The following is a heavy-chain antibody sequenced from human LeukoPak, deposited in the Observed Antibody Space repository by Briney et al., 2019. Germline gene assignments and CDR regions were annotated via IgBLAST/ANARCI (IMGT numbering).Heavy chain of an antibody. V-gene: IGHV3-30*12. D-gene: IGHD2-2*02. Sequence: GGSLRLSCAVSGFTFSNHGMHWVRQAPGKGLEWVAVISYDGRKQYYADSVKGRFTISRDNAKNSLYLQMNSLRAEDTAVYYCARDTSVVPAAIRDYGMDVWGQGTTVTVSS. CDR3: ARDTSVVPAAIRDYGMDV. CDR2: ISYDGRKQ. CDR1: GFTFSNHG. J-gene: IGHJ6*02.